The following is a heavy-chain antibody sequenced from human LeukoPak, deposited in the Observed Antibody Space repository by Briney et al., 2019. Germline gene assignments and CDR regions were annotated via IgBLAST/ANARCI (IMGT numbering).Heavy chain of an antibody. Sequence: ASVKVSCKASGYTFTSYGISWVRQAPGQGLEWMGWISAYNGNTNYAQKLQGRVTMTTDTSTSTAYMELRSLRSDGTAVYYCARDTARFYGDYRIFDYWGQGTLVTVSS. V-gene: IGHV1-18*01. D-gene: IGHD4-17*01. CDR3: ARDTARFYGDYRIFDY. CDR1: GYTFTSYG. CDR2: ISAYNGNT. J-gene: IGHJ4*02.